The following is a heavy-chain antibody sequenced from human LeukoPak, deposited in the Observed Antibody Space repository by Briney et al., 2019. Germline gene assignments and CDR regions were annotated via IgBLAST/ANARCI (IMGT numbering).Heavy chain of an antibody. J-gene: IGHJ5*02. CDR3: AKVGGSGSYPSWFDP. D-gene: IGHD3-10*01. Sequence: GGSLRLSCAASGFTFFTYAMGWVRQAPGKGLEWVSAISAGGSTYYADSVKGRFTISRDNSRNTLYLQMNSLRAEDRAVYYCAKVGGSGSYPSWFDPWGQGTLVTVSS. CDR2: ISAGGST. V-gene: IGHV3-23*01. CDR1: GFTFFTYA.